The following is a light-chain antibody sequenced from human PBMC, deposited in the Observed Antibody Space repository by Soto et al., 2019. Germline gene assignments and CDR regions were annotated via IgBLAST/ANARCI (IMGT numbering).Light chain of an antibody. V-gene: IGKV3-20*01. Sequence: EIVLTQSPGILSFSPGERATLSCRARQSVSSSYLAWYQQKPGQAPRLLIYGASSRATGIPDRFSGSGSGTDFTLTISRLEPEDFAVYYCQQYGSSPPTWTFGQGTKVDIK. CDR1: QSVSSSY. CDR3: QQYGSSPPTWT. CDR2: GAS. J-gene: IGKJ1*01.